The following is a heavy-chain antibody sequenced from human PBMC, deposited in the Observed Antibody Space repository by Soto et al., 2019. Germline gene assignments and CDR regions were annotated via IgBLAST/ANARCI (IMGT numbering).Heavy chain of an antibody. CDR1: GGSISSYY. V-gene: IGHV4-59*01. D-gene: IGHD6-6*01. CDR2: IYYSGST. J-gene: IGHJ4*02. Sequence: SETLSLTCTGSGGSISSYYWSWIRQPPGKGLEWIGYIYYSGSTNYNPSLKSRVTISVDTSKNQFSLKLSSVTAADTAVYYCSRAQYSRPFWVDYWGQRTLVLVSS. CDR3: SRAQYSRPFWVDY.